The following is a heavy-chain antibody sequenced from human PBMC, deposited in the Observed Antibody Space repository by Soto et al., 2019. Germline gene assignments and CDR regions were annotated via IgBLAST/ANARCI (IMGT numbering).Heavy chain of an antibody. V-gene: IGHV5-10-1*01. CDR1: GYSFTSYW. J-gene: IGHJ6*02. CDR3: ASLRREGDNLFDYYSGIYV. CDR2: IDPSDSYT. Sequence: GASLKISCKGSGYSFTSYWIGWVRQMPGKGLEWMGRIDPSDSYTNYSPSFQGHVTISADKSISTAYLQWSSLKASDTAMYYCASLRREGDNLFDYYSGIYVWVQGNTITFSS. D-gene: IGHD3-10*02.